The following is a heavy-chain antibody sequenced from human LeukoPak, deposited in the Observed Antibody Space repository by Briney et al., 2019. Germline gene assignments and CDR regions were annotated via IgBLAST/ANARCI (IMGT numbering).Heavy chain of an antibody. CDR2: IIPIFGTA. V-gene: IGHV1-69*13. D-gene: IGHD3-9*01. Sequence: SVKVSCKASGGTFSSYAISWVRQAPGQGLEWMGGIIPIFGTANYAQKFQGRVTITADESTSTAYMELSSLRSEDTAVFFREKTAYEILAGYYFGWFDPWGQGTLVTVSS. CDR1: GGTFSSYA. J-gene: IGHJ5*02. CDR3: EKTAYEILAGYYFGWFDP.